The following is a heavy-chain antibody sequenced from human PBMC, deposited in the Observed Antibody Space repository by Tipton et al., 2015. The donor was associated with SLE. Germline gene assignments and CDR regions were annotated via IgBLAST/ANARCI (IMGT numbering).Heavy chain of an antibody. Sequence: SLRLSCAASGFTFSSYAMSWVRQAPGKGLEWVSAISGSGGSTYYADSVKGRFTISRDNSKNTLYLQMNSLRAEDTAVYYCAKDEERGGNYFDYWGQGTLVTVSS. D-gene: IGHD3-16*01. CDR3: AKDEERGGNYFDY. CDR1: GFTFSSYA. V-gene: IGHV3-23*01. J-gene: IGHJ4*02. CDR2: ISGSGGST.